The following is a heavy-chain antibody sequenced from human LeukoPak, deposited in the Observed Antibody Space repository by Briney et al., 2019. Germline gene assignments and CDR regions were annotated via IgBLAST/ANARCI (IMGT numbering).Heavy chain of an antibody. V-gene: IGHV3-74*01. D-gene: IGHD2-15*01. CDR2: INSYGSAT. Sequence: GGSLRLSCVASGFTLSTYWMHWVRQAPGKGLVWVSRINSYGSATSYADSVMVRFTISRDSAKNTLYLQMNSLRPEDTAVYYCARGNKWSFDSWGQGALVTVSS. CDR3: ARGNKWSFDS. J-gene: IGHJ4*02. CDR1: GFTLSTYW.